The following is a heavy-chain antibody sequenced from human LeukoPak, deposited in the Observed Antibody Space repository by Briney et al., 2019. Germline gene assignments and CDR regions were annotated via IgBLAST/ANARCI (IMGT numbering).Heavy chain of an antibody. V-gene: IGHV3-30*18. CDR2: ISYDGSNK. J-gene: IGHJ6*02. D-gene: IGHD3-3*01. Sequence: GGSLRLSCAASGFTLSSYGMHWVRQAPGKGLEWVAVISYDGSNKYYADSVKGRFTISRDNSKNTLYLQMNSLRAEDTAVYYCAKDSDPSRFLEWLPRQYYYGMDVWGQGTTVTVSS. CDR1: GFTLSSYG. CDR3: AKDSDPSRFLEWLPRQYYYGMDV.